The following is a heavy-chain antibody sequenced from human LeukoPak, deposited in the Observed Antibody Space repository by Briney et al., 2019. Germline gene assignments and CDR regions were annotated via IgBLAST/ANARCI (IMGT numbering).Heavy chain of an antibody. CDR3: ARASDVWGSDPCVVDP. CDR1: GYSITSGYY. Sequence: PSETLSLTCAVSGYSITSGYYWGWIRQPPGKGLEWIGSIYHSGSTSYNPSLKSRVTISLDTSKNQFSLKLSSVTAADTAVYYCARASDVWGSDPCVVDPWGQGTLVTVSS. V-gene: IGHV4-38-2*01. D-gene: IGHD3-16*01. CDR2: IYHSGST. J-gene: IGHJ5*02.